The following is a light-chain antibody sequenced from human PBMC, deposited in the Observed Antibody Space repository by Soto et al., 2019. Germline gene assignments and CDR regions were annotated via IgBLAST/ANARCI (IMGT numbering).Light chain of an antibody. CDR2: GAS. J-gene: IGKJ1*01. V-gene: IGKV3-20*01. CDR1: QSVSSSY. CDR3: QQYVSSPWA. Sequence: EIVLTQSPGTLSLSPGERATLSCRASQSVSSSYLAWYQQKPGQAPRLLIYGASSRATGIPDRFSGSGSGTDFTLTISRLEPEDFAVYHCQQYVSSPWAFGQGTKVDIK.